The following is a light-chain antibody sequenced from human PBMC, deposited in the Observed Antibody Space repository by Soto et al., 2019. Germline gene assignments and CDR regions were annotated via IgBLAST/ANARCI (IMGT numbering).Light chain of an antibody. CDR3: TSYTGSNSVV. CDR2: EVN. V-gene: IGLV2-8*01. Sequence: QSLLTQPPSASGSPGQSVTISCTGSSSDVGAYNYVSWYQQHPGKAPKLMISEVNKRPSGVPDRFSGSKSGNTASLTVSGLQAEDEADYYCTSYTGSNSVVFGGGTKVTVL. J-gene: IGLJ2*01. CDR1: SSDVGAYNY.